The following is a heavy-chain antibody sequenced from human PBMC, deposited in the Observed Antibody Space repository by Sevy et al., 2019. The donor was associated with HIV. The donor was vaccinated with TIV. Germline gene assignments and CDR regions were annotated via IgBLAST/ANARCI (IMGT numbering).Heavy chain of an antibody. CDR2: LYYGGRT. CDR1: GASISNYY. Sequence: SETLSLTCTVSGASISNYYWSWIRQPPGKGLEWIAYLYYGGRTNYNPSLKSRVTISVDKSKNQFSLKLISVTAADTAVYYCARHSIAARSWHFDLWGRGTLVTVSS. J-gene: IGHJ2*01. V-gene: IGHV4-59*01. CDR3: ARHSIAARSWHFDL. D-gene: IGHD6-6*01.